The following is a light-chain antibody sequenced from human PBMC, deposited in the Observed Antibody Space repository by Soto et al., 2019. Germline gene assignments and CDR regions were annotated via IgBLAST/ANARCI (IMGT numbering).Light chain of an antibody. CDR1: SSDIGGSTQ. J-gene: IGLJ1*01. CDR2: DVT. CDR3: SSSSTTSTYG. V-gene: IGLV2-14*03. Sequence: QSALTQPASVSGSPGQSITISCTGTSSDIGGSTQVSWYQQYPSKAPKLMLYDVTHRPSGGSNRFSGSKSGDTASLTLSGRQTEDEADYYCSSSSTTSTYGFGAGTKLTV.